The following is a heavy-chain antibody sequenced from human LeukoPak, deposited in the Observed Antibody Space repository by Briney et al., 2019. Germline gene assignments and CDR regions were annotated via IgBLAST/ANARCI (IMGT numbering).Heavy chain of an antibody. Sequence: SETLSLTCTVSGGSISSGGYYWSWIRQHPGKGLEWIGYIYCSGSTYYNPSLKSRVTISVDTSKNQFSLKLSSVTAADTAVYYCASNIVVVPAAMLPYYYGMDVWGQGTTVTVSS. CDR3: ASNIVVVPAAMLPYYYGMDV. CDR1: GGSISSGGYY. CDR2: IYCSGST. V-gene: IGHV4-31*03. J-gene: IGHJ6*02. D-gene: IGHD2-2*01.